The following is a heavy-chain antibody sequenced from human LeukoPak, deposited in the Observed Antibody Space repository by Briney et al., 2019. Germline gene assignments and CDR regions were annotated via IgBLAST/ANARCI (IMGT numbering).Heavy chain of an antibody. V-gene: IGHV1-18*01. D-gene: IGHD1-26*01. CDR3: ARDSEDGSGSYFYYYYYMDV. Sequence: EASVKVSCKASGYTFTSYGISWVRQAPGQGLEWMGWISAYNGNTNYAQKLRGRVTMTTDTSTSTAYMELRSLRSDDTAVYYCARDSEDGSGSYFYYYYYMDVWGKGTTVTVSS. CDR1: GYTFTSYG. CDR2: ISAYNGNT. J-gene: IGHJ6*03.